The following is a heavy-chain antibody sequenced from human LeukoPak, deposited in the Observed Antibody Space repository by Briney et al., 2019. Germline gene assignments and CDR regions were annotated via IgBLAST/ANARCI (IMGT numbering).Heavy chain of an antibody. J-gene: IGHJ6*02. CDR2: MNPNSGNT. Sequence: ASVKVSCKASGYTFTSYDINWVRQATGQGLEWMGWMNPNSGNTGYAQKFQGRVTMTRNTSISTAYMELSSLRSEDTAVYYCARRGYSYGYYYYYFMDVWGQGTTVTVSS. CDR3: ARRGYSYGYYYYYFMDV. CDR1: GYTFTSYD. D-gene: IGHD5-18*01. V-gene: IGHV1-8*01.